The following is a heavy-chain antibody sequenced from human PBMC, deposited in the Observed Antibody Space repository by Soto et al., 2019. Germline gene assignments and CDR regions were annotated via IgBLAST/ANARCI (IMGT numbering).Heavy chain of an antibody. J-gene: IGHJ4*02. CDR2: ISYDGSNK. D-gene: IGHD3-22*01. Sequence: GGSLRLSCAASGFTFSSYGMHWVRQAPGKGLEWVAVISYDGSNKYYADSVKGRFTISRDNSKNTLYLQMNSLRAEDTAVYYCAKGGGGSSGYYFVSPNPDYWGQGTLVTVSS. CDR3: AKGGGGSSGYYFVSPNPDY. CDR1: GFTFSSYG. V-gene: IGHV3-30*18.